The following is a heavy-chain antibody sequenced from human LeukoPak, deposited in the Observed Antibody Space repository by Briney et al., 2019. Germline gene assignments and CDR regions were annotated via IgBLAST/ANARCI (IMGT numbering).Heavy chain of an antibody. J-gene: IGHJ1*01. Sequence: GGSLRLSCAASGFTFSRYNMNWVRQAPGKGLEWVSSISTSSLYIYYADSVKGRFTISRDNAKNSLYLQMNSLRAEDTAVYYCARSRDHFQHWGQGTLVTVSS. CDR2: ISTSSLYI. V-gene: IGHV3-21*01. CDR3: ARSRDHFQH. CDR1: GFTFSRYN.